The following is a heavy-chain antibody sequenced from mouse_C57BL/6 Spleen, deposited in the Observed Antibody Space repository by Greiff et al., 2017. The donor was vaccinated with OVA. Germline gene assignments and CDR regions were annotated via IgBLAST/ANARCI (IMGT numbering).Heavy chain of an antibody. V-gene: IGHV14-3*01. CDR1: GFNIKNTY. D-gene: IGHD1-1*01. J-gene: IGHJ4*01. CDR2: IDPANGNT. Sequence: VQLQQSVAELVRPGASVKLSCTASGFNIKNTYMHWVKQRPEQGLEWIGMIDPANGNTKYAPKFQGKATITADTSSNTAYLQLSSLTSEDTALYYCDGGATVVAPYAMDYWGQGTSVTVSS. CDR3: DGGATVVAPYAMDY.